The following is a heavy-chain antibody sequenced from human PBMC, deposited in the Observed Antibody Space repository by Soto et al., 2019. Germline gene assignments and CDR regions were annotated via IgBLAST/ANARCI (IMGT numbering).Heavy chain of an antibody. D-gene: IGHD3-9*01. V-gene: IGHV4-34*01. CDR2: INHSGNT. Sequence: SETLSLTCVVYDGPLIGYYWSWIRQPPGKGLEWIGEINHSGNTNYNPSLNPSLKSRVTISVDASKNQFSLNLRSVTATDTAVYYCARDATRYYYDITKYYFDSWGKGTQVTVSS. CDR1: DGPLIGYY. J-gene: IGHJ4*02. CDR3: ARDATRYYYDITKYYFDS.